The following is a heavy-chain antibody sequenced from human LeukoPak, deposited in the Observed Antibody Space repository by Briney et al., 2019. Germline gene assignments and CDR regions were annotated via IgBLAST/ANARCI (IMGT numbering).Heavy chain of an antibody. CDR2: MNPNSGNT. Sequence: ASVKVSCKASGYTFTSYDINWVRQATGQGLEWMGWMNPNSGNTGYEQKFQGRVTMTRNTSISTAYMELSSLRSEDTAVYYCARLEGITIFGVVPHCYYGMDVWGQGTTVTVSS. V-gene: IGHV1-8*01. J-gene: IGHJ6*02. CDR1: GYTFTSYD. D-gene: IGHD3-3*01. CDR3: ARLEGITIFGVVPHCYYGMDV.